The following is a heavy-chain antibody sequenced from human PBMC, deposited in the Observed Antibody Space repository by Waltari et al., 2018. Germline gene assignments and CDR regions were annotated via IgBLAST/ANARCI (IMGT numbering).Heavy chain of an antibody. D-gene: IGHD5-12*01. V-gene: IGHV4-38-2*02. CDR2: ISHSWTT. J-gene: IGHJ3*01. Sequence: QVQLQESGPGLVKPSETLSLTCAVSGYSISSGYYWGWYRQPPGKGLEWIGSISHSWTTYYNPSLKSRITISIDTSKSQFSLRLSSGTAIDTAVYYCVTEQGWLRSLEWGQGTKVTVSS. CDR3: VTEQGWLRSLE. CDR1: GYSISSGYY.